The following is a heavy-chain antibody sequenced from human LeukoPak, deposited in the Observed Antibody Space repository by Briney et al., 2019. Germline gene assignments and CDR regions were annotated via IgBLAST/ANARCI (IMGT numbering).Heavy chain of an antibody. Sequence: SQTLSLTCAVSGYSLSSGYYWGWIRQPPGKGLEWIGSIYHSGSTYYNPSPKSRVTISVDTSKNQFSLKLSSVTAADTAVYYCARAHSSGWTFDYWGQGTLVTVSS. D-gene: IGHD6-19*01. CDR2: IYHSGST. V-gene: IGHV4-38-2*01. CDR3: ARAHSSGWTFDY. CDR1: GYSLSSGYY. J-gene: IGHJ4*02.